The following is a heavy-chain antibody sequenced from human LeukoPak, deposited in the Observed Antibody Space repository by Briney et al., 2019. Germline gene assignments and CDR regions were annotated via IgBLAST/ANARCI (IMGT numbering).Heavy chain of an antibody. CDR1: GGTFSSYA. V-gene: IGHV1-69*13. D-gene: IGHD1-26*01. CDR3: ARGGGRDSGRENDY. CDR2: IIPIFGTA. Sequence: SVKVSCTASGGTFSSYAISWVRQAPGQGLEWMGGIIPIFGTANYAQKFQGRVTITADESTSTAYMELSSLRSEDTAVYYCARGGGRDSGRENDYWGQGTLVTVSS. J-gene: IGHJ4*02.